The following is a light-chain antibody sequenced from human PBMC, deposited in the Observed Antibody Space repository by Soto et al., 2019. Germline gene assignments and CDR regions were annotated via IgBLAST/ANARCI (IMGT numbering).Light chain of an antibody. CDR1: QSLAGSY. CDR2: GAS. CDR3: QQYGTSPPLT. V-gene: IGKV3-20*01. J-gene: IGKJ4*01. Sequence: EIVLVQSPGTLSLSPGERATLSCRASQSLAGSYLAWYQQKPGQAPRLLIDGASTRATGTPDRFSGSGSGTDFTLTISRLEPEDFAVYYCQQYGTSPPLTCGGGTKVEMK.